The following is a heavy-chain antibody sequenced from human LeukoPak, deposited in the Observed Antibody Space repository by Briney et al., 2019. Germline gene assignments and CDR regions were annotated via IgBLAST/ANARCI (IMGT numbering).Heavy chain of an antibody. D-gene: IGHD3-10*01. Sequence: PSETLSLTCTVSGGSISTYYWSWIRQPPGKGLEWIVYIYYRGNTNYNPSLQSRVSISVDTSKNQFSLKLTSVTAADTAVYYCARDPLYGSGSQPPFDPWGQGTLVTVSS. CDR1: GGSISTYY. J-gene: IGHJ5*02. CDR3: ARDPLYGSGSQPPFDP. V-gene: IGHV4-59*12. CDR2: IYYRGNT.